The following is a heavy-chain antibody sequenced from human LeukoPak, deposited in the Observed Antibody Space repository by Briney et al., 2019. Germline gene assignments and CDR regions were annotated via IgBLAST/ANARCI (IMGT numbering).Heavy chain of an antibody. CDR1: GYTFTGYY. V-gene: IGHV1-2*02. CDR2: INPNSGGA. Sequence: ASVKVSCKAAGYTFTGYYMHWVRQAPGQGLEWMGWINPNSGGANYAQKFQGRVTMTRDTSISTAYMELSRLRSDDTAVYYCAREAILLIAAAGTSDYWGQGTLVTVSS. J-gene: IGHJ4*02. D-gene: IGHD6-13*01. CDR3: AREAILLIAAAGTSDY.